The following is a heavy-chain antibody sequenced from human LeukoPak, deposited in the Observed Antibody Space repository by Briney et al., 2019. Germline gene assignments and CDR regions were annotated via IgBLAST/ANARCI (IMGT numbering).Heavy chain of an antibody. D-gene: IGHD6-19*01. J-gene: IGHJ4*02. V-gene: IGHV3-23*01. Sequence: GGSLRLSCAASGFTFSTYPMRWVRQAPGKGLEWVSSISGSGGSPYYADSVKGRFTISRDNSKNTLYLQMNSLRAEDTAVYYCAKESSGGWYFGYWGQGTLVTVSS. CDR2: ISGSGGSP. CDR1: GFTFSTYP. CDR3: AKESSGGWYFGY.